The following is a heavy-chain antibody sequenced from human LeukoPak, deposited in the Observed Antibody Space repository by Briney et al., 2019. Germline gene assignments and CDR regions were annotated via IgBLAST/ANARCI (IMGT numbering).Heavy chain of an antibody. V-gene: IGHV4-30-2*01. CDR1: GGSISSGGYY. CDR2: IYHSGST. Sequence: SETLSLTCTVSGGSISSGGYYWSWIRQPPGKGLEWIGYIYHSGSTYYNPSLKSRVTISVDRSKNQFSLKLSSVTAADTAVYYCASHVDYGDYLKYFQHWGQGTLVTVSS. CDR3: ASHVDYGDYLKYFQH. J-gene: IGHJ1*01. D-gene: IGHD4-17*01.